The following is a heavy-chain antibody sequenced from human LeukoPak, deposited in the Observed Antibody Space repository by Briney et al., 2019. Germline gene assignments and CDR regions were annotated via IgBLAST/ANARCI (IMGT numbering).Heavy chain of an antibody. J-gene: IGHJ4*02. CDR1: GGSFSGYY. CDR3: ARRAVVVPAAMYFDY. D-gene: IGHD2-2*01. Sequence: SETLSLTCAVYGGSFSGYYWSWIRQPPGKGLEWIGEINHSGSTNYNPPLKRRVTISVDTSKNQFSLKLSSVTAADTAVYYCARRAVVVPAAMYFDYWGQGTLVTVSS. CDR2: INHSGST. V-gene: IGHV4-34*01.